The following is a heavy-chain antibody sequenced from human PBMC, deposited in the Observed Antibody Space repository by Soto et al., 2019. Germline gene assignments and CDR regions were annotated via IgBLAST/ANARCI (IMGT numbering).Heavy chain of an antibody. CDR2: IFYSGST. D-gene: IGHD2-2*03. J-gene: IGHJ4*02. Sequence: QLQLQESGPGLVKPSETLSLTCIVSGDSISSGSHYWGWIRQPPGKGLEWIGIIFYSGSTYYNPSLKSRVTISVDTSKSQFSLSLSSVTATDTAVYYCARHEGWILWDSWGQGTLVSVSS. CDR3: ARHEGWILWDS. CDR1: GDSISSGSHY. V-gene: IGHV4-39*01.